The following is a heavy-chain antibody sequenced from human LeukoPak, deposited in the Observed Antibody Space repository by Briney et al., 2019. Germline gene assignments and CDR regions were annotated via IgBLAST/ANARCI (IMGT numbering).Heavy chain of an antibody. J-gene: IGHJ5*02. Sequence: SETLSLTCTVSGVSISSYYWSWIRQPPGKGLEWIGYIFINGNTNYNPSLKSRVTLSVDTSNNQFSLKLSSLTAADTAVYYCARRYSSSSSGWLGPWGQGTLVTVSS. D-gene: IGHD6-6*01. CDR3: ARRYSSSSSGWLGP. V-gene: IGHV4-4*09. CDR1: GVSISSYY. CDR2: IFINGNT.